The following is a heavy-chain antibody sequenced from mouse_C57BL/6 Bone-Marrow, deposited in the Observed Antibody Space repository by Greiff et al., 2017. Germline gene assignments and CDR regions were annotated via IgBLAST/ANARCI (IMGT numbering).Heavy chain of an antibody. CDR2: IDPSDSYT. V-gene: IGHV1-59*01. J-gene: IGHJ4*01. D-gene: IGHD4-1*01. CDR3: AKLCAMDY. Sequence: VQLQQPGAELVRPGTSVKLSCKASGYTFTSYWMHWVKQRPGQGLEWIGVIDPSDSYTNYNQKFKGKATLTVDQSSSTAYLQLISLTSDDSAVYYCAKLCAMDYWGQGTSVTVSS. CDR1: GYTFTSYW.